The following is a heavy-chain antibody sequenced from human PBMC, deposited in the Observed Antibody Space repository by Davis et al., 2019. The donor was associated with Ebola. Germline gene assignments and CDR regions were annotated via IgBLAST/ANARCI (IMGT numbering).Heavy chain of an antibody. CDR2: INPRGGST. Sequence: AASVKVSCKASGYTFTNYFMHWVRQAPGQGLEWMGIINPRGGSTSYAQKFQGRVTMTRNTSISTAYMELSSLRSEDTAVYYCARGFGGLGELLWGAFDIWGQGTMVTVSS. J-gene: IGHJ3*02. V-gene: IGHV1-46*01. D-gene: IGHD3-10*01. CDR1: GYTFTNYF. CDR3: ARGFGGLGELLWGAFDI.